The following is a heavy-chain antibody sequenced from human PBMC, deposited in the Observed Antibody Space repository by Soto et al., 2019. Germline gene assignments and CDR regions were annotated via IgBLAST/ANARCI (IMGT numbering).Heavy chain of an antibody. Sequence: GGSLRLSCAASGFTFSSYAMSWVRQAPGKGLEWVSAISGSGGSTYYADSVKGRFTISRDNSKNTLYLQMNSLRAEDTAVYYCAKDPEVVSGWSGANWFDPWGQGTLVTVSS. J-gene: IGHJ5*02. CDR2: ISGSGGST. CDR3: AKDPEVVSGWSGANWFDP. V-gene: IGHV3-23*01. CDR1: GFTFSSYA. D-gene: IGHD3-22*01.